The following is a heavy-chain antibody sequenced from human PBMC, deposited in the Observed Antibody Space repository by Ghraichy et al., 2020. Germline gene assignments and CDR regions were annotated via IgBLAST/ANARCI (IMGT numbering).Heavy chain of an antibody. Sequence: SQTLSLTCAVYGGSFSGYYWSWIRQPPGTGLEWIGEINHSGSTNYNPSLKSRVTISVDTSKNQFSLKLSSVTAADTAVYYCARGLFPLNKQLAWFDPWGQGILVTASS. J-gene: IGHJ5*02. CDR3: ARGLFPLNKQLAWFDP. CDR1: GGSFSGYY. CDR2: INHSGST. D-gene: IGHD6-6*01. V-gene: IGHV4-34*01.